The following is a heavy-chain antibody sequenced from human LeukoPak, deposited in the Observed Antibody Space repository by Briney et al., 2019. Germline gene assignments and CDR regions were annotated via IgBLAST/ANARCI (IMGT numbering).Heavy chain of an antibody. Sequence: GASVKVSCKASGYTFTGYYIHWVRQAPGQGLEWMGWINPNSGGTKYAQKFQVRVTLTRDTSINTAYMELSGLRSDDTALYYCARVGHYDNSNYADDVFDFWGQGTMVTVSS. CDR1: GYTFTGYY. V-gene: IGHV1-2*02. J-gene: IGHJ3*01. D-gene: IGHD3-22*01. CDR2: INPNSGGT. CDR3: ARVGHYDNSNYADDVFDF.